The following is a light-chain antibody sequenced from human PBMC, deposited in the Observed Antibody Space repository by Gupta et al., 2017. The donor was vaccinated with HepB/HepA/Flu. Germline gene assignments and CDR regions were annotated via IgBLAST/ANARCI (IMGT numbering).Light chain of an antibody. Sequence: QSALTQPAPASGSPGQSITISCTGTSSDIGTHNYVSWYQQNPGKAPKLIIHDVRDRPSGVSNRFSGSKSGNTASLTISGLQAEDEADYYCCSSSSSSTLYVFGTGTEVTVL. CDR2: DVR. J-gene: IGLJ1*01. V-gene: IGLV2-14*01. CDR3: CSSSSSSTLYV. CDR1: SSDIGTHNY.